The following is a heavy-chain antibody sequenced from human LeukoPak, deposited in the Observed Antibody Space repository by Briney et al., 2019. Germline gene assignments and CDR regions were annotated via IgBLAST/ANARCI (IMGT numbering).Heavy chain of an antibody. Sequence: SSETLSLTCTVSGGSIRSGSYYWGWIRQPPGKGLEWIGSIYYSGSTYYNPSLKSRVTISVDTSKNQFSLKLSSVTAADTAVFYCARDRARRHCTSLSCYTGGANWFDPWGQGMLVTVSS. D-gene: IGHD2-2*02. CDR1: GGSIRSGSYY. CDR2: IYYSGST. V-gene: IGHV4-39*07. J-gene: IGHJ5*02. CDR3: ARDRARRHCTSLSCYTGGANWFDP.